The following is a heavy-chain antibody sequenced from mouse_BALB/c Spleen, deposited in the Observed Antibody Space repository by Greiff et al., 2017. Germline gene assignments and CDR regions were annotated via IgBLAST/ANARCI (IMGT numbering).Heavy chain of an antibody. V-gene: IGHV5-12-2*01. CDR3: ARHPYGNYVDY. J-gene: IGHJ2*01. Sequence: EVQLVESGGGLVQPGGSLKLSCAASGFTFSSYTMSWVRQTPEKRLEWVAYISNGGGSTYYPDTVKGRFTISRDNAKNTLYLQMSSLKSEDTAMYYCARHPYGNYVDYWGQGTTLTVSS. CDR1: GFTFSSYT. CDR2: ISNGGGST. D-gene: IGHD2-1*01.